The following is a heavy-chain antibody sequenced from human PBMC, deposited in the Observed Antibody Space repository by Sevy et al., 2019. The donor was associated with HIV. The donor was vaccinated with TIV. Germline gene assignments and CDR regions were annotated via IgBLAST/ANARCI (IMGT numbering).Heavy chain of an antibody. D-gene: IGHD3-3*01. CDR1: GGSISSSSYY. CDR3: ARTPARFLEWIAFDI. Sequence: SQTLSLACTVSGGSISSSSYYWGRIRQPPGKGLEWIGSIYYSGSTYYNPSLKSRVTISVDTSKNQFSLKLSSVTAADTAVYYCARTPARFLEWIAFDIWGQGTMVTVSS. CDR2: IYYSGST. J-gene: IGHJ3*02. V-gene: IGHV4-39*01.